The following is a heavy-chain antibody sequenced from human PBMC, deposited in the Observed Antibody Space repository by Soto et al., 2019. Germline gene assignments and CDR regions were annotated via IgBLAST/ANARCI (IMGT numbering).Heavy chain of an antibody. Sequence: QVHLQQWGAGLLKPSETLSLECGVFGGSFSDYDWTWVRQPPGRGLEWIGEVSHGGRITYNPSLKSRFTISVDTSKNQFSLKLSSVTAADTALYYCARVPVEMATIGYYYSYGVDVWGQGTTVTVSS. V-gene: IGHV4-34*02. J-gene: IGHJ6*02. D-gene: IGHD5-12*01. CDR2: VSHGGRI. CDR3: ARVPVEMATIGYYYSYGVDV. CDR1: GGSFSDYD.